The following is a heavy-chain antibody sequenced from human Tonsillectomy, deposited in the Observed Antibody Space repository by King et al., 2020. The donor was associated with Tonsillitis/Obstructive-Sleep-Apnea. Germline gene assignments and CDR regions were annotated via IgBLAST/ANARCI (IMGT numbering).Heavy chain of an antibody. Sequence: QLVQSGAEVKKPGASVKVSCKASGYTFTSYYMHWVRQAPGQGLEWMGIINPSDGSTSYAQKFQGRVTMTRDTSTSTVYMELSSLRSEDTAVYYCAGRRAVAGTALDYWGQGTLVTVSS. D-gene: IGHD6-19*01. CDR2: INPSDGST. CDR3: AGRRAVAGTALDY. V-gene: IGHV1-46*01. CDR1: GYTFTSYY. J-gene: IGHJ4*02.